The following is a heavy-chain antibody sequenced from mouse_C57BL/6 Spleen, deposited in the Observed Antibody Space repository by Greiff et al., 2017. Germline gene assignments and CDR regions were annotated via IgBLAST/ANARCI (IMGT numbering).Heavy chain of an antibody. V-gene: IGHV1-55*01. Sequence: QVQLQQPGAELVKPGASVKMSCKASGYTFTSYWITWVKQRPGQGLEWIGDIYPGSGSTNYNEKFKSKATLTVDTSSSTAYMQRSSLTSEDSAVYYCARMDDYDDVSDYWGQGTTLTVSS. CDR3: ARMDDYDDVSDY. D-gene: IGHD2-4*01. J-gene: IGHJ2*01. CDR2: IYPGSGST. CDR1: GYTFTSYW.